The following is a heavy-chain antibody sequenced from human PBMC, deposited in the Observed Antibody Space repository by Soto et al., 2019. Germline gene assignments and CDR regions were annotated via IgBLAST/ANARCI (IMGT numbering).Heavy chain of an antibody. D-gene: IGHD5-18*01. CDR2: ISYDGGNK. J-gene: IGHJ6*02. V-gene: IGHV3-30-3*01. CDR3: ARPRAYSYGYASYYFYGMDV. Sequence: QAQLVESGGGVVQPGRSLRLSCAASGFTFSSYTIHWVRQAPGKGLEWVAIISYDGGNKYYADSVKGRFTISRDNSKNTLFLQMSSQRPEDTAVYYCARPRAYSYGYASYYFYGMDVWGPGTTVTVS. CDR1: GFTFSSYT.